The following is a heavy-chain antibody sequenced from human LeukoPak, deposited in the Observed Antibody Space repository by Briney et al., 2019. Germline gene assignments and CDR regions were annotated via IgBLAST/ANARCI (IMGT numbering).Heavy chain of an antibody. J-gene: IGHJ4*02. CDR2: ISYSGNT. Sequence: SETLSLTCIVSGGXISSGSYYWGWIRQPPGKGLEWVGSISYSGNTNYNPSLKSRVTMSVDTSKNHFSLRLRSVTAADTAVFYCVRHRAYCDGDCYSQYFDYWGQGTLVTVSS. CDR3: VRHRAYCDGDCYSQYFDY. CDR1: GGXISSGSYY. D-gene: IGHD2-21*02. V-gene: IGHV4-39*01.